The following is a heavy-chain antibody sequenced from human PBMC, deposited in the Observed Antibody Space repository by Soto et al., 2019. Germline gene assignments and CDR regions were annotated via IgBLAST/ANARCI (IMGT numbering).Heavy chain of an antibody. Sequence: GGSLRLSCAASGFTFSNAWMSWVRQAPGKGLEWVGRIKSKTDGGTTDYAAPVKGRFTISRDDSKNTLYLQMNSLKTEDTAVYYCTTDRLLWSGYVAFDIWGQGTMVTVSS. CDR3: TTDRLLWSGYVAFDI. CDR2: IKSKTDGGTT. V-gene: IGHV3-15*01. CDR1: GFTFSNAW. D-gene: IGHD3-10*01. J-gene: IGHJ3*02.